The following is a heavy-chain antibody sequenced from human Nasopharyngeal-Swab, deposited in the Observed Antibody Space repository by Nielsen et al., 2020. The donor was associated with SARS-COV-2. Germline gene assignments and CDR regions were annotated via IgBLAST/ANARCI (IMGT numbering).Heavy chain of an antibody. V-gene: IGHV5-51*01. CDR1: GSTFSSYC. Sequence: AESVMISCAGSGSTFSSYCIRWVRQAPGKGLEWMGIIYPGDSDTRYSPSFQGQVTIPADKSISTAYLQWSSLKASDTAMYYCARSGLVGATFFDYRGQGTLVTVSS. D-gene: IGHD1-26*01. CDR3: ARSGLVGATFFDY. J-gene: IGHJ4*02. CDR2: IYPGDSDT.